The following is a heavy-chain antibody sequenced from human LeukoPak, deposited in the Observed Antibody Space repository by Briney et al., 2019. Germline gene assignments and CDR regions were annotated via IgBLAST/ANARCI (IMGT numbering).Heavy chain of an antibody. D-gene: IGHD5-18*01. Sequence: GGSLRLSCAASGFTFSSYSMNWVRQAPGKGLEWVANIKPDGSDKYYVDSVKGRFTISRENAKNSLYLHMNSLRAGDTAVYYCARDRIQLWSHDYWGQGTLVTVSS. V-gene: IGHV3-7*04. CDR1: GFTFSSYS. CDR2: IKPDGSDK. J-gene: IGHJ4*02. CDR3: ARDRIQLWSHDY.